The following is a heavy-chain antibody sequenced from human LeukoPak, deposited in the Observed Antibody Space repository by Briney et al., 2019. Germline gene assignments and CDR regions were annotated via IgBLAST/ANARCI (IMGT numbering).Heavy chain of an antibody. CDR3: AKFVTRGFSRLFDY. D-gene: IGHD4-23*01. Sequence: GGSLRLSCAASGFTFSSYAMHWVRQAPGKGLEWVAVISYDGSNKYYADSVKGRFTISRDNSKNTLYLQMNSLRAEDTAVYYCAKFVTRGFSRLFDYWGQGTLVTVSS. V-gene: IGHV3-30-3*02. J-gene: IGHJ4*02. CDR2: ISYDGSNK. CDR1: GFTFSSYA.